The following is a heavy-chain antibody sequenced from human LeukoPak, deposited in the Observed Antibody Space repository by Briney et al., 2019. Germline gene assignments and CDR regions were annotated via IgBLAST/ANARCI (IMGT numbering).Heavy chain of an antibody. CDR3: ARHHYGTH. CDR1: GYTFTTLW. Sequence: GPSLRTSCKGSGYTFTTLWIGWGGQLPGKGLEWMGTIYPADSDARYSPSFEGQVTISVDKSISTAYLQWSSLKASDTAMYYCARHHYGTHWGQGTLVTVSS. J-gene: IGHJ4*02. CDR2: IYPADSDA. V-gene: IGHV5-51*01. D-gene: IGHD1-7*01.